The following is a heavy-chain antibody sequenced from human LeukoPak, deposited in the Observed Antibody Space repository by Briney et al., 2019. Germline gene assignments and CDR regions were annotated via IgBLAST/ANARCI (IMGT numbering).Heavy chain of an antibody. CDR1: GFTFSNYA. CDR2: ISYNGSSK. D-gene: IGHD2-8*01. V-gene: IGHV3-30-3*01. J-gene: IGHJ4*02. Sequence: GGSLRLFCAASGFTFSNYAMHWVRQAPGKGLDWVAVISYNGSSKYYADSVKGRFTISRDNSKNTVYLQMNSLRVEDTAVYYCASGYCTNDVCYTGGFDYWGQRTLVTVSS. CDR3: ASGYCTNDVCYTGGFDY.